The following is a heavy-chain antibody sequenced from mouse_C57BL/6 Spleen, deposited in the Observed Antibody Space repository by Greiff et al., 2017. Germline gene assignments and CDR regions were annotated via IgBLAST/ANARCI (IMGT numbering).Heavy chain of an antibody. J-gene: IGHJ4*01. CDR3: ARSEDLVVATPMDY. D-gene: IGHD1-1*01. CDR2: INPSNGGT. V-gene: IGHV1-53*01. CDR1: GYTFTSYW. Sequence: VQLLQSGTELVKPGASVKLSCKASGYTFTSYWMHWVKQRPGQGLEWIGDINPSNGGTNYNEKFKSKATLTVYKSSSTAYMQLSSLTSEDSAVYYCARSEDLVVATPMDYWGQGTSVTVSS.